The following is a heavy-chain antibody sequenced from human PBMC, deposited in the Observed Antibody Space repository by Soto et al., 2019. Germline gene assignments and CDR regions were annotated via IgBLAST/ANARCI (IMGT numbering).Heavy chain of an antibody. CDR1: GFTFSSYW. J-gene: IGHJ6*02. CDR3: ARVRNPKVRPYYGMDV. Sequence: GGSLRLSCAASGFTFSSYWMHWVRQAPGKGLVWVSRINSDGSSTSYADSVKGRFTISRDNAKDTLYLQMNSLRAEDTAVYYCARVRNPKVRPYYGMDVWGQGTTVTVSS. V-gene: IGHV3-74*01. CDR2: INSDGSST.